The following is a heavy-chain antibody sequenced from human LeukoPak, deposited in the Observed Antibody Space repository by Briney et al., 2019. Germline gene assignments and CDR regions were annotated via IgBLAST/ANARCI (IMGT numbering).Heavy chain of an antibody. J-gene: IGHJ4*02. CDR2: IKQDGSEK. D-gene: IGHD3-22*01. CDR3: ARDPRLGSGYYSYFDY. V-gene: IGHV3-7*01. CDR1: GFTFSSYW. Sequence: WGSLRLSCAASGFTFSSYWMSWVRQAPGKGLEWVANIKQDGSEKYYVDSVKGRFTISRDNAKNSLYLQMNSLRAEDTAVYYCARDPRLGSGYYSYFDYWGQGTLVTVSS.